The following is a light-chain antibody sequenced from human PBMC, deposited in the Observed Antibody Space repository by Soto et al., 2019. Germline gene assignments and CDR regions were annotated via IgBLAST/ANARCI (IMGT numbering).Light chain of an antibody. CDR1: QSVSSTY. V-gene: IGKV3-20*01. CDR2: GAS. J-gene: IGKJ2*01. Sequence: EIVLTQSPGTLSLSPGERATLSCRASQSVSSTYLAWYQQKPGQAPRLLIYGASSRATGIPDRFSGSASGTDFTLTINRLEPEDFAIYYCQQYGDPRTFGQGTKLEIK. CDR3: QQYGDPRT.